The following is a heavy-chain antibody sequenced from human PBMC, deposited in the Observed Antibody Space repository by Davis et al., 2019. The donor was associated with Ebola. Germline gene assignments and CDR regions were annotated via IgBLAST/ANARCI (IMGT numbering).Heavy chain of an antibody. V-gene: IGHV3-74*01. CDR3: ARDASYSSSPDY. D-gene: IGHD6-6*01. CDR2: INSDGSST. Sequence: GESLKISCAASGFTFSSYWMSWVRQAPGKGLVWVSRINSDGSSTSYADSVKGRFTISRDNAKNTLYLQMNSLRAEDTAVYYCARDASYSSSPDYWGQGTLVTVSS. J-gene: IGHJ4*02. CDR1: GFTFSSYW.